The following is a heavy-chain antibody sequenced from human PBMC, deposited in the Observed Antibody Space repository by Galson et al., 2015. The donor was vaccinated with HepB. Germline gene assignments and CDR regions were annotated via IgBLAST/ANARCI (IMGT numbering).Heavy chain of an antibody. CDR3: VNRRVDIRGV. V-gene: IGHV3-23*01. CDR1: GFTFSHYA. J-gene: IGHJ4*02. D-gene: IGHD3-10*01. CDR2: ITGSSDST. Sequence: SLRLSCAASGFTFSHYAMSWVRQAPGKGLEWVSTITGSSDSTNYADSVKGRFTISRDNSKNTLYLQMNSLRAEDTAIYYCVNRRVDIRGVWDQGTLVTVSS.